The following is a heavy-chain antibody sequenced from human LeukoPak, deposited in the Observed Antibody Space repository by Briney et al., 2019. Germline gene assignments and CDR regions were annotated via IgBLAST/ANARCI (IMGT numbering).Heavy chain of an antibody. CDR3: ARDLLGTVTTFHAFDI. CDR1: GLTFSSYS. CDR2: ISSSSSYI. J-gene: IGHJ3*02. D-gene: IGHD4-17*01. Sequence: GGSLRLSCAASGLTFSSYSMNGVRQAPGKRVEWVSSISSSSSYIYYADSVMGRFTISRDNAKNSLYLQMNSLRAKDTAVYYCARDLLGTVTTFHAFDIWGQGTMVTVSS. V-gene: IGHV3-21*01.